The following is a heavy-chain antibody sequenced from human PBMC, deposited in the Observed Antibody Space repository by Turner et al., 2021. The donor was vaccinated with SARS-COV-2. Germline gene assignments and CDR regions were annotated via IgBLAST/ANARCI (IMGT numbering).Heavy chain of an antibody. J-gene: IGHJ4*02. D-gene: IGHD3-22*01. CDR3: AKGPWYYYDSSGLPDYFDY. CDR1: GFTFSSYG. V-gene: IGHV3-30*18. Sequence: QVQLVASGGGLVQPGRSLRLSCAASGFTFSSYGMPWVRQAPGKGLGWVAVISNDGSKKYYADSVKGRFTISRDNSKNTLYLQMNSLRAEDTAVYYCAKGPWYYYDSSGLPDYFDYWGQGTLVTVSS. CDR2: ISNDGSKK.